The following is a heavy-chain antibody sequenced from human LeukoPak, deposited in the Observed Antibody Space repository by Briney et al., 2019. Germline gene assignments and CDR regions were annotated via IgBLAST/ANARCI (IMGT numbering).Heavy chain of an antibody. CDR3: ARGGYYTSVGFDP. V-gene: IGHV3-23*01. D-gene: IGHD3-3*01. CDR2: ISGSGVKT. CDR1: GFIFSSYG. J-gene: IGHJ5*02. Sequence: GGSLRLSCAASGFIFSSYGMHWVRQAPGKGLEWVSVISGSGVKTYNADSVKGRFTISRDNSKNTLYLQMNSLRAEDTAVYYCARGGYYTSVGFDPWGQGTLVTVSS.